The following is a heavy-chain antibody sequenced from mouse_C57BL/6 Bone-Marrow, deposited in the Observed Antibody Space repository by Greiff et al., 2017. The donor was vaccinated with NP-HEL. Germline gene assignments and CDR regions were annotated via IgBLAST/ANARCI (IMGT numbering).Heavy chain of an antibody. D-gene: IGHD2-1*01. CDR2: IYPGSGST. CDR1: GYTFTSYW. CDR3: ARGVYYLDY. J-gene: IGHJ2*01. V-gene: IGHV1-55*01. Sequence: QVQLQQPGAELVKPGASVKMSCKASGYTFTSYWITWVKQRPGQGLEWIGDIYPGSGSTNYNEKFKSKATLTVDTSSSTAYMQLSGLTSEYSAVYYCARGVYYLDYWGQGTTLTVSS.